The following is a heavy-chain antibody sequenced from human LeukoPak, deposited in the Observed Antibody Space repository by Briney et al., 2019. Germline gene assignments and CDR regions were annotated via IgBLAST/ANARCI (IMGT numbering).Heavy chain of an antibody. D-gene: IGHD3-3*01. CDR2: INDSGGST. Sequence: PGGSLRLSCAASGFTFSNYAMSWVRQAPGKGLEWVSVINDSGGSTYYTTSAKGRFTISRDNSKNTLHLQMNSLRAEDTAIYYCARGGRFNDYWGQGNLVTVSS. V-gene: IGHV3-23*01. J-gene: IGHJ4*02. CDR3: ARGGRFNDY. CDR1: GFTFSNYA.